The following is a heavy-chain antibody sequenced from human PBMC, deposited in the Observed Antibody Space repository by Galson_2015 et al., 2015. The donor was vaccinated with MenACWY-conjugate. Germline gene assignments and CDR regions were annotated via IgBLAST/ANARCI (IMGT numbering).Heavy chain of an antibody. V-gene: IGHV1-18*01. CDR1: GYTFTSYG. J-gene: IGHJ6*02. D-gene: IGHD6-13*01. Sequence: QSGAEVKKPGASVKVSCKASGYTFTSYGISWVRQAPGQGLEWMGWISAYNGNTNYAQKLQGRVTMTTDTSTSTAYMELRSLRSDDTAVYYCARDRIAAAGTGLFYYGMDVWGQGTTVTVSS. CDR2: ISAYNGNT. CDR3: ARDRIAAAGTGLFYYGMDV.